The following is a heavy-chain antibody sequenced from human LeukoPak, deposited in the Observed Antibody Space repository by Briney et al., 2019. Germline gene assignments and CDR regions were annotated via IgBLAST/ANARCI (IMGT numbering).Heavy chain of an antibody. V-gene: IGHV3-11*01. Sequence: GGSLRLSCAASGFTFSDYYMSWIRQAPGKGLEWVSYISSSGSTIYYADSVKGRFTISRNNAKNSLYLQMNSLRAEDTAVYYCARDPGYSSSSSGQHWGQGTLVTVSS. J-gene: IGHJ4*02. D-gene: IGHD6-6*01. CDR1: GFTFSDYY. CDR2: ISSSGSTI. CDR3: ARDPGYSSSSSGQH.